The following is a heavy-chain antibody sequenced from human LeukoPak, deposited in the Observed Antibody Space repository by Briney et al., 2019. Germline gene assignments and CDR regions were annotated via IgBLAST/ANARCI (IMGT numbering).Heavy chain of an antibody. V-gene: IGHV3-7*03. D-gene: IGHD6-19*01. CDR3: AKDLDSIAVAPHQH. J-gene: IGHJ1*01. CDR1: GFTFSSYW. Sequence: GGSLRLSCAASGFTFSSYWMLWVRQAPGKGLEWVASIKQDGSEKYYVDSMKGRFTISRDNAENSLYLQMNSLRAEDTAVYYCAKDLDSIAVAPHQHWGQGTLVTVSS. CDR2: IKQDGSEK.